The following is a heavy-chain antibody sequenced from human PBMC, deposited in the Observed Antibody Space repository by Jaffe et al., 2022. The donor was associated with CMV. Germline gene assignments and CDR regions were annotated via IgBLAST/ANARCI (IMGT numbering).Heavy chain of an antibody. V-gene: IGHV3-15*01. Sequence: EVQLVESGGGLVKPGGSLRLSCAASGFTFSNAWMSWVRQAPGKGLEWVGRIKSKTDGGTTDYAAPVKGRFTISRDDSKNTLYLQMNSLKTEDTAVYYCTTDYLPPEYYYDSSGYYATDYWGQGTLVTVSS. CDR1: GFTFSNAW. CDR2: IKSKTDGGTT. J-gene: IGHJ4*02. CDR3: TTDYLPPEYYYDSSGYYATDY. D-gene: IGHD3-22*01.